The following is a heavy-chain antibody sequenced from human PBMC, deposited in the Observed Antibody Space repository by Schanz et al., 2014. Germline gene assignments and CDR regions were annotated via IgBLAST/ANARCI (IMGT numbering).Heavy chain of an antibody. D-gene: IGHD3-9*01. J-gene: IGHJ4*02. CDR2: ISYDGRNK. V-gene: IGHV3-30-3*01. Sequence: VQLLESGGGLVRPGGSLRLSCAASGFTFSNYAMSWVRQAPGKGLEWVAVISYDGRNKYYADSVKGRFTISRDNSKNALYLQMNSRRAEDTAVYYCAKQIHYDILTGTRNWGQGTLVTVSS. CDR3: AKQIHYDILTGTRN. CDR1: GFTFSNYA.